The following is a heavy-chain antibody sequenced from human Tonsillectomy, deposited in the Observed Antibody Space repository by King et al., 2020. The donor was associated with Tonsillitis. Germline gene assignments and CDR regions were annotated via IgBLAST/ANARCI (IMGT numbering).Heavy chain of an antibody. J-gene: IGHJ6*03. CDR2: ISDSGGRT. D-gene: IGHD3-3*01. V-gene: IGHV3-23*04. CDR1: GFTFSSYA. Sequence: VQLVESGGGLVQRGGSLRLSCAASGFTFSSYAMSCVRQSPGKGLEWVSLISDSGGRTSYADSVKGRFSIPRDNSKNTVYLQMNSLRAEDTAVYYCAKEVGYDFWSGYHSYYMDVWGTGTTVTVSS. CDR3: AKEVGYDFWSGYHSYYMDV.